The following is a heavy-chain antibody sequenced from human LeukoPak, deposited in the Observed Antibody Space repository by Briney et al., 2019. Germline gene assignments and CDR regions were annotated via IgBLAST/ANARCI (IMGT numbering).Heavy chain of an antibody. J-gene: IGHJ6*02. Sequence: QPGGSLRLSCEASGFTFTKFAMSWVRQAPGKGPEGVSGIGSSGATIFYADSVKGRFTISRDNSKNTVYLEMNNLRAEDTAIYYCAKISVGPLSRPTHVSLYYGMDVWGQGTTVTVSS. V-gene: IGHV3-23*01. CDR2: IGSSGATI. D-gene: IGHD3-10*01. CDR3: AKISVGPLSRPTHVSLYYGMDV. CDR1: GFTFTKFA.